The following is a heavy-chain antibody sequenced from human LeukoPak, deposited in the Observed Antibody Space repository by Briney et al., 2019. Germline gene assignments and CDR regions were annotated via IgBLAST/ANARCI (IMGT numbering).Heavy chain of an antibody. CDR3: ARDRVGYCSGGSCYHNPNFDY. J-gene: IGHJ4*02. Sequence: ASVKVSCKASGYTFTSYYMHWVRQAPGQGLEWMGIINPSGGSTSYAQKFQGRVTMTTDTSTSTVYMELRSLRSDDTAVYYCARDRVGYCSGGSCYHNPNFDYWGQGTLVTVSS. V-gene: IGHV1-46*01. CDR2: INPSGGST. D-gene: IGHD2-15*01. CDR1: GYTFTSYY.